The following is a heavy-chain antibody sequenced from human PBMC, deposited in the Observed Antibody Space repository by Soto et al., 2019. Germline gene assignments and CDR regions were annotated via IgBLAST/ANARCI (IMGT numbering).Heavy chain of an antibody. D-gene: IGHD3-9*01. J-gene: IGHJ4*02. CDR1: GFTFSSYG. CDR2: ISSSSSYI. V-gene: IGHV3-21*01. Sequence: GGSLRLSCAASGFTFSSYGMHWVRQAPGKGLEWVSSISSSSSYIYYADSVKGRFTISRDNAKNSLYLQMNSLRAEDTAVYYCARCFDILTVPAYWGQGTLVTVSS. CDR3: ARCFDILTVPAY.